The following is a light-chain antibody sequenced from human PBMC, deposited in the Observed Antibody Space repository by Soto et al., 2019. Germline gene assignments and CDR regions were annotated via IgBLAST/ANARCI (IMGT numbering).Light chain of an antibody. Sequence: DIQMTQSPSSLSASVVDRVTVTFRASQGIGTYLVWYQQKRGKAPTVLIYASSTLQTGVPSRFSGSGSGTDFTLTISCLQSEDFATYYCQQYYSYPWTFGQGTKVDI. CDR2: ASS. J-gene: IGKJ1*01. CDR1: QGIGTY. CDR3: QQYYSYPWT. V-gene: IGKV1-9*01.